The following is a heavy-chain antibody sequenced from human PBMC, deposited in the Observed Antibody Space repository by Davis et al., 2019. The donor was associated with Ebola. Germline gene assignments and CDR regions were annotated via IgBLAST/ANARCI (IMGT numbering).Heavy chain of an antibody. Sequence: GESLKISCAASGFTFSSYEMNWVRQAPGQGLEWVSYISSSGSTIYYADSVKGRFTISRDNAKNSLYLQMNSLRAEDTAVYYCAREGTTVTSWGNYYNGMDVWGQGTTVTVSS. CDR1: GFTFSSYE. D-gene: IGHD4-17*01. CDR3: AREGTTVTSWGNYYNGMDV. J-gene: IGHJ6*02. V-gene: IGHV3-48*03. CDR2: ISSSGSTI.